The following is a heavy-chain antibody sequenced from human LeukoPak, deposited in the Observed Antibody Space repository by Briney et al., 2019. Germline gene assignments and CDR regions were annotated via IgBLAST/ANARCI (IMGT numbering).Heavy chain of an antibody. D-gene: IGHD5-18*01. V-gene: IGHV1-69*06. CDR3: ARDHKRYSYGYYGDFDY. CDR1: GGTFSSYA. CDR2: IIPIFGTA. Sequence: SVKVSCKASGGTFSSYAISWVRQAPGQGLEWMGGIIPIFGTANYAQKFQGRVTITADKSTSTAYMELSSLRSEDTAVYYCARDHKRYSYGYYGDFDYWGQGTLVTVSS. J-gene: IGHJ4*02.